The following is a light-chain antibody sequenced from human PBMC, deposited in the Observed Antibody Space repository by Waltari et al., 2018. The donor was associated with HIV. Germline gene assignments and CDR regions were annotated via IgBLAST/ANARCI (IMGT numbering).Light chain of an antibody. CDR1: QSVSSSY. J-gene: IGKJ2*01. Sequence: EIVLTQSPGTLSLSPGERATLSCRASQSVSSSYLAWYQQKPGQAPRLLIYGASSRATGIPDRLSGSGSGTDFTLTISRLEPEDFAVYYCQQDGSSPQYTFGQGTKLEIK. CDR2: GAS. V-gene: IGKV3-20*01. CDR3: QQDGSSPQYT.